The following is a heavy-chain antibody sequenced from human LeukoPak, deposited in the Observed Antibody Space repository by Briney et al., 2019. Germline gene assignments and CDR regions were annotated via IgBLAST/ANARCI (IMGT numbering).Heavy chain of an antibody. CDR1: GFTFTNYW. CDR2: ISGSGGST. V-gene: IGHV3-23*01. Sequence: GGSLRLSCAVSGFTFTNYWMTWVRQAPGKGLEWVSAISGSGGSTYYADSVKGRFTISRDNSKNTLYLQMNSLRAEDTAVYYCAKLPTVAGNAFDIWGQGTMVTVSS. CDR3: AKLPTVAGNAFDI. J-gene: IGHJ3*02. D-gene: IGHD6-19*01.